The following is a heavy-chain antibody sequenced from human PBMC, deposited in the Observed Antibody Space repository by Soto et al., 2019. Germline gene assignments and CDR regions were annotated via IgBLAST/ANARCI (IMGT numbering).Heavy chain of an antibody. D-gene: IGHD4-17*01. V-gene: IGHV4-39*01. CDR3: ATDYGDYEAYFDY. J-gene: IGHJ4*02. CDR2: VYYTGTT. Sequence: SETLSLTCTVSGGSISSSTYYWGWIRQSPGKGLEWIGRVYYTGTTYHNPSLKSRVTISVDTSRNQFSLKLSSVTAADTAVYFCATDYGDYEAYFDYWGQGTLVTVSS. CDR1: GGSISSSTYY.